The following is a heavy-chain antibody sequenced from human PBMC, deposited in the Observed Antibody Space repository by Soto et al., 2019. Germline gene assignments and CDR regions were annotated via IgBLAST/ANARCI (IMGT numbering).Heavy chain of an antibody. D-gene: IGHD5-18*01. CDR3: ARVDTARDAFDI. V-gene: IGHV4-30-2*01. CDR2: IYHSGST. Sequence: SETLSLTCSVSGCSISSGGYSWSWIRQPPGKGLEWIGYIYHSGSTYYNPSLKSRVTISVDRSKNQFSLKLSSVTAADTAVYYCARVDTARDAFDIWGQGTMVTVSS. J-gene: IGHJ3*02. CDR1: GCSISSGGYS.